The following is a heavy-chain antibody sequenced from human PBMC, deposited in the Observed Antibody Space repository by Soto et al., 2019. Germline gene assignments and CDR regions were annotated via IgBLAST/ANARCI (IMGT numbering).Heavy chain of an antibody. CDR3: ANSEYSRYKNIDV. J-gene: IGHJ6*02. V-gene: IGHV3-30*18. Sequence: PGGSLRLSCAASGFTFRGYGMHWVRQAPGRGLEWVALISSDGSIKYYADSVRGRFTISRDNAKNTLYLQTNSLRAEDTAVYYCANSEYSRYKNIDVWGQGTTVTVSS. CDR2: ISSDGSIK. D-gene: IGHD5-18*01. CDR1: GFTFRGYG.